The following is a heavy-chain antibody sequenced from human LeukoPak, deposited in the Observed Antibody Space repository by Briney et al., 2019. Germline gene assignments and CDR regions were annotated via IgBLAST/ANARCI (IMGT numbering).Heavy chain of an antibody. Sequence: PSETLSLTCTVSGGSISSSSYYWGWLRQPPGKGLEWIGSIYYSGSTYYNPSLKRRVTISVDTSKNQFSLKLSSVTAADTAVYYCARMLRPEGELSLEDWFDPWGQGTLVTVSS. J-gene: IGHJ5*02. D-gene: IGHD3-16*02. CDR2: IYYSGST. CDR3: ARMLRPEGELSLEDWFDP. V-gene: IGHV4-39*07. CDR1: GGSISSSSYY.